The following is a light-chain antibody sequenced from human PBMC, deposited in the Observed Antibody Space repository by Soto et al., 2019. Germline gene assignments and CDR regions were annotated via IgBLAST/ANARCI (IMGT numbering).Light chain of an antibody. Sequence: EIVLTQSPATLSLFPGERATLSCRASQSFSIYLAWYQQKPGQAPRLLIYDASNRATGIPARFSGSGSGTDFTLTISSLEPEDFAVYYCQQRSNWPPEITFGQGTRLEIK. V-gene: IGKV3-11*01. CDR2: DAS. J-gene: IGKJ5*01. CDR3: QQRSNWPPEIT. CDR1: QSFSIY.